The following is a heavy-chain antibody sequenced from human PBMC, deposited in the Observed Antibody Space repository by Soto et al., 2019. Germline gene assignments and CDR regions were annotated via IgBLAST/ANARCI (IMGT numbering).Heavy chain of an antibody. V-gene: IGHV2-5*02. CDR3: ANREGYGRLDH. CDR1: GFSLSTSGVG. CDR2: IYWDDNK. D-gene: IGHD1-1*01. Sequence: QITLKESGPTLVKPTQTLTLTCTFSGFSLSTSGVGVGWIRQPPGKALEWLALIYWDDNKRYRASLKSRLTITKDTSKNQVVLTMTNMDPVDTATYYCANREGYGRLDHWGQGTLVTVSS. J-gene: IGHJ4*02.